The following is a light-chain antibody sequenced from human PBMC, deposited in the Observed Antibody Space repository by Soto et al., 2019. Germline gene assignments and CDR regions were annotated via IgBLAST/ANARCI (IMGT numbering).Light chain of an antibody. V-gene: IGKV3-11*01. CDR3: QQRSTWLT. J-gene: IGKJ4*01. CDR2: DAS. CDR1: QSVSSY. Sequence: EIVLTQSPATLSLSPGERATLSCRASQSVSSYLAWYQQKPGQAPRLLIYDASNRATGIPARFSGSGSGTDFTITISSLEPEDFAVYYCQQRSTWLTFGGGTKVEIK.